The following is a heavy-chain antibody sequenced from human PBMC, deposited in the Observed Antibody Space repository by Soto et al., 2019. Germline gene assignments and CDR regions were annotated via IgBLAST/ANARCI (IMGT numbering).Heavy chain of an antibody. CDR2: IYYSGST. J-gene: IGHJ4*02. V-gene: IGHV4-59*01. CDR1: GGSISSYY. Sequence: SETLSLTCTVSGGSISSYYWSWIRQPPGKGLEWIGYIYYSGSTNYNPSLKSRLTISVDSSKNQFSLKLTSVTAADTAVYYCASYNSGWNGGFFDHWGQGTLVTVSS. CDR3: ASYNSGWNGGFFDH. D-gene: IGHD6-19*01.